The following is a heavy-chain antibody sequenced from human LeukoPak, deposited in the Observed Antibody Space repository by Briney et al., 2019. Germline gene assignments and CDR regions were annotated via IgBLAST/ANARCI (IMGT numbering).Heavy chain of an antibody. CDR1: GFILSNYD. Sequence: PGGSLRLSCAASGFILSNYDVTWVRQTPGKGLEYVSSIGSGGYTFSAGSVRGRFSIYRDDSHNTVYLQMNSLRAKDTAIYFCAKKLPTVSAYFDLWGQGALVTVSS. V-gene: IGHV3-23*01. D-gene: IGHD2/OR15-2a*01. CDR2: IGSGGYT. CDR3: AKKLPTVSAYFDL. J-gene: IGHJ4*02.